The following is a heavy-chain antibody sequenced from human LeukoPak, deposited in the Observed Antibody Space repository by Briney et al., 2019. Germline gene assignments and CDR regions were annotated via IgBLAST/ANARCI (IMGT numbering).Heavy chain of an antibody. CDR2: KKEDGSEK. CDR3: ASRVAVAGAGFWFDP. Sequence: PGGSLRLSCAVSGFIFSSYWMNWVRQAPGKGLEWVGKKKEDGSEKYYVDSVKGRLTISRDNSKNTLFLQMNSLRAEDTAVYYCASRVAVAGAGFWFDPWGQGTLVTVSS. V-gene: IGHV3-7*03. D-gene: IGHD6-19*01. J-gene: IGHJ5*02. CDR1: GFIFSSYW.